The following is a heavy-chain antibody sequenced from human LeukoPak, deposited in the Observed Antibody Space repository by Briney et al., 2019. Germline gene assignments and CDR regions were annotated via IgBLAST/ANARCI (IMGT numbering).Heavy chain of an antibody. CDR1: GFTFSSYA. CDR3: AKRAVYDSSAYYFDY. J-gene: IGHJ4*02. CDR2: ISGSGGST. D-gene: IGHD3-22*01. Sequence: GGSLRLSCAASGFTFSSYAMSWLRQAPGKGLEWVSAISGSGGSTYYADSVKGRFTISRDNSKNTLYLQMNSLRAEDTAVYYCAKRAVYDSSAYYFDYWGQGTLVTVSS. V-gene: IGHV3-23*01.